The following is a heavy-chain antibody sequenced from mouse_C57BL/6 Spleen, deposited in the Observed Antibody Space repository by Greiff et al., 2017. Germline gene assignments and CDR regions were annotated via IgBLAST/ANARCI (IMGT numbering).Heavy chain of an antibody. CDR2: INPNNGGT. Sequence: EVQLQQSGPELVKPGASVKISCKASGYTFTDYYMNWVKQSHGKSLEWIGDINPNNGGTSYNQKFKGKATLTVDKSSSTAFMELRSLTSEDSAVYYCAREVTGGLYFDVWGTGTTVTVSS. J-gene: IGHJ1*03. D-gene: IGHD2-2*01. CDR1: GYTFTDYY. CDR3: AREVTGGLYFDV. V-gene: IGHV1-26*01.